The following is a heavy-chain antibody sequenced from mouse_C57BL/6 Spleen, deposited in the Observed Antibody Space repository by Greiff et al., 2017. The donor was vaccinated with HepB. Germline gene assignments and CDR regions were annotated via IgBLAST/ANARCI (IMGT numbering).Heavy chain of an antibody. CDR1: GYTFTSYW. CDR3: ARREAYDGYYVGY. Sequence: QVQLQQPGAELVRPGTSVKLSCKASGYTFTSYWMHWVKQRPGQGLEWIGVIDPSDSYTNYNQKFKGKATLTVDTSSSTAYMQLSSLTSEDSAVYYCARREAYDGYYVGYWGQGTTLTVSS. V-gene: IGHV1-59*01. CDR2: IDPSDSYT. J-gene: IGHJ2*01. D-gene: IGHD2-3*01.